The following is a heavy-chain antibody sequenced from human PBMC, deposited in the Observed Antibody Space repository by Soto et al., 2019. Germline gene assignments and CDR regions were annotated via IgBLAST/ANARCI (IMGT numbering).Heavy chain of an antibody. CDR1: GYTFTSYG. CDR3: TRAAPEYYFDY. V-gene: IGHV1-18*01. J-gene: IGHJ4*02. Sequence: ASVKVSCKASGYTFTSYGISWVRQAPGQGLEWMGWISAYNGNTNYAQKFQGRVTMTRDTSTSTIYMELNSLRSEDTAMYYCTRAAPEYYFDYWGQGTLVTVSS. CDR2: ISAYNGNT.